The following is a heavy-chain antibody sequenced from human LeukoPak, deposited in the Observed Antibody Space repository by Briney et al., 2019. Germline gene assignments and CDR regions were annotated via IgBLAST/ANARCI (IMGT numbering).Heavy chain of an antibody. J-gene: IGHJ3*02. CDR1: GFTFSSYA. V-gene: IGHV3-30*01. CDR3: AREGVMSMKDAFDI. Sequence: GGSLRLSRAASGFTFSSYAMHWVRQAPGKGLEWVAVISYDGSNKYYADSVKGRFTISRDNSKNTLYLQMNSLRAEDTAVYYCAREGVMSMKDAFDIWGQGTMVTVSS. CDR2: ISYDGSNK.